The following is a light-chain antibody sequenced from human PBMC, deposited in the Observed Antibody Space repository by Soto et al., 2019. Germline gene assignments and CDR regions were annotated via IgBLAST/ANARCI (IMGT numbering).Light chain of an antibody. V-gene: IGKV1-39*01. J-gene: IGKJ2*01. CDR2: AAS. Sequence: DIQMTQSPSSLSASVGDRVTIPCRASPSISTYLNWYQQKPGTAPKLLIFAASTLQSGVPSRFSGSGSGTEFTLTISSLEPEDFATYYCQQSYRTPRTFGQGTKLEIK. CDR3: QQSYRTPRT. CDR1: PSISTY.